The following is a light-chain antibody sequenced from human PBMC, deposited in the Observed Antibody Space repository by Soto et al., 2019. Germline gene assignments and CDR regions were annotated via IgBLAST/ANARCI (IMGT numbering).Light chain of an antibody. CDR2: GAS. J-gene: IGKJ1*01. Sequence: EIVLTQSPGTLSLSPGERATLSCGASQSVTSNYLAWYQQKPGQAPRLLIFGASIRVTGIPDRFIGSGSGTHLTLTISRLEPEDFAVYYCQHYVTSLTTFGQGTKVEVK. CDR3: QHYVTSLTT. CDR1: QSVTSNY. V-gene: IGKV3-20*01.